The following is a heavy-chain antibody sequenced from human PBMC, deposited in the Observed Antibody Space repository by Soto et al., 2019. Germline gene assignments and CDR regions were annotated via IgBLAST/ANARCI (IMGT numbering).Heavy chain of an antibody. CDR3: ATNHDYRIFYYSSGMDV. CDR2: IKSKTDGGTT. Sequence: EVQLVESGGGLVKPGGSLRLSCAASGFTFSNAWMNWVRQAPGKGLEWVGRIKSKTDGGTTDSAAPVKGRFTISGEESKNPMYRQTNSLKTENTAVYYCATNHDYRIFYYSSGMDVWGQGTTVTVSS. CDR1: GFTFSNAW. V-gene: IGHV3-15*07. D-gene: IGHD4-4*01. J-gene: IGHJ6*02.